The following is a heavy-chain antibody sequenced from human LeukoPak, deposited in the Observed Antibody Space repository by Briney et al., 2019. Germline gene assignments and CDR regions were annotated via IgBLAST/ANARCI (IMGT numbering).Heavy chain of an antibody. D-gene: IGHD5-12*01. CDR3: ARHPLDIVATSPRSNAFDI. CDR1: GGSLSSYY. V-gene: IGHV4-59*08. Sequence: SETLPFTCTVSGGSLSSYYWSWIRQPPGKGLEWIGYIYYSGSTNYNPSLKSRVTISVDTSKNQFSLKLSSVTAADTAVYYCARHPLDIVATSPRSNAFDIWGQGTMVTVSS. CDR2: IYYSGST. J-gene: IGHJ3*02.